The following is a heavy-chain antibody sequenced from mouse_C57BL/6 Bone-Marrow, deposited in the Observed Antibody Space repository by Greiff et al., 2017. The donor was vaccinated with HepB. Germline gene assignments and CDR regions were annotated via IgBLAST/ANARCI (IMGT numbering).Heavy chain of an antibody. CDR2: ISDGGSYT. J-gene: IGHJ4*01. D-gene: IGHD1-1*01. Sequence: EVKVVESGGGLVKPGGSLKLSCAASGFTFSSYAMSWVRQTPEKRLEWVATISDGGSYTYYPDNVKGRFTISRDNAKNNLYLQMSHLKSEDTAMYYCARDRAITTVPHYAMDYWGQGTSVTVSS. CDR1: GFTFSSYA. CDR3: ARDRAITTVPHYAMDY. V-gene: IGHV5-4*01.